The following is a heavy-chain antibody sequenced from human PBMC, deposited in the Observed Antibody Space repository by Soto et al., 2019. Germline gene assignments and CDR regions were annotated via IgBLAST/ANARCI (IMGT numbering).Heavy chain of an antibody. CDR3: ASIVVVPAATGNDAFDI. V-gene: IGHV4-4*02. CDR1: SGSISSSNW. Sequence: SETLSLTCAVSSGSISSSNWWSWVRQPPGKGLEWIGEIYHSGSTNYNPSLKSRVTISVDKSKNQFSLKLSSVTAADTAVYYCASIVVVPAATGNDAFDIWGQGTMVTVSS. D-gene: IGHD2-2*01. CDR2: IYHSGST. J-gene: IGHJ3*02.